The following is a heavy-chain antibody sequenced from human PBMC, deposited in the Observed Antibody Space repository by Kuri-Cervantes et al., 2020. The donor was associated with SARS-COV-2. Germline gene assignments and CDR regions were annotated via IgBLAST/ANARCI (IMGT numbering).Heavy chain of an antibody. CDR1: GGTFSSYA. CDR2: IIPIFGTA. J-gene: IGHJ6*03. V-gene: IGHV1-69*13. CDR3: ASCLANYYYYMDV. Sequence: SVKVSCKASGGTFSSYAISWVRQAPGQGLEWMGGIIPIFGTANYAQKFQGRVTITADESASTAYMELSSLRSEDTAVYYCASCLANYYYYMDVWGKGTTVTVSS. D-gene: IGHD3-3*02.